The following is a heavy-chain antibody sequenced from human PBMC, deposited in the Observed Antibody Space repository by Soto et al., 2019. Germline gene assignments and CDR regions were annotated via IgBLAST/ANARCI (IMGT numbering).Heavy chain of an antibody. CDR1: GGSISSGGYY. CDR3: ARSWPQYFDY. V-gene: IGHV4-31*03. CDR2: IYYSGST. Sequence: SETLSLTCTVSGGSISSGGYYWSWIRQHPGKGLEWIGYIYYSGSTYYNPSLKSRVTISVDTSKNQFSLKLSSVTAADTAVYYCARSWPQYFDYWGQGTLVTVSS. J-gene: IGHJ4*02.